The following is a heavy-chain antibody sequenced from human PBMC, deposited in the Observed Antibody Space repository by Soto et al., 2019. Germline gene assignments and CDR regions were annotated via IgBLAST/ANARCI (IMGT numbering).Heavy chain of an antibody. Sequence: QVQLVQSGAEVKKPGSSVKVSCKASGGTFSSYAISWVRQAPGQGLEWMGGIIPILGSANYAQKFQDRVTITADESTTTTYMELSSLRSADAAVYYCASRERVDAFDTLSQGTMVTVSS. CDR1: GGTFSSYA. D-gene: IGHD1-26*01. CDR3: ASRERVDAFDT. V-gene: IGHV1-69*01. CDR2: IIPILGSA. J-gene: IGHJ3*02.